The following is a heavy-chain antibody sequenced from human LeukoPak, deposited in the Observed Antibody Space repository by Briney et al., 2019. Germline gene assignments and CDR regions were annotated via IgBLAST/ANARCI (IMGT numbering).Heavy chain of an antibody. D-gene: IGHD5-24*01. CDR1: GYTFTSYY. J-gene: IGHJ6*02. V-gene: IGHV1-46*01. Sequence: GASVKVSCKASGYTFTSYYMHWVRQAPGQGLEWMGIINPSGGSTSYAQKFQGRVTMTRDTSTSTVYMELSSLRSEDTAVYYCARSNVEMATITSDYYYGMDVWGQGTTVTVSS. CDR3: ARSNVEMATITSDYYYGMDV. CDR2: INPSGGST.